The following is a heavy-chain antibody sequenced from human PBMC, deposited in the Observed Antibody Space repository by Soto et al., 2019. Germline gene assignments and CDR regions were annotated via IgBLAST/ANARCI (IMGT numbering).Heavy chain of an antibody. CDR2: IYSGGST. D-gene: IGHD5-18*01. CDR3: ASRRGYSYGSVY. V-gene: IGHV3-53*01. Sequence: EVQLVESGGGLIQPGGSLRLSCAASGFTVSSNYMSWVRQAPGKGLEWDSVIYSGGSTYYADSVKGRVTISRDNSKNTLYLQMNSLRAEDTAVYYCASRRGYSYGSVYWGQGTLVTVSS. CDR1: GFTVSSNY. J-gene: IGHJ4*02.